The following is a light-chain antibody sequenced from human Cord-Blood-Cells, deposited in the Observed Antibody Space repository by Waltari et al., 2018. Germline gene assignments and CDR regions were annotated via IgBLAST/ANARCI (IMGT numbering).Light chain of an antibody. J-gene: IGKJ2*01. Sequence: EIVMTQSPATLSVSPGERATLSCRASQSVSSNLAWYQQKPGQAPRLLIYGASTRATGLPARCSGSGSGTEFTLSISSLQSEDFAVYYCQQYNNWPHTFGQGTKLEIK. CDR3: QQYNNWPHT. CDR2: GAS. CDR1: QSVSSN. V-gene: IGKV3-15*01.